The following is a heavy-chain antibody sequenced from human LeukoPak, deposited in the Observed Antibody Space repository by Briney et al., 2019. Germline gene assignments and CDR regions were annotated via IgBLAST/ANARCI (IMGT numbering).Heavy chain of an antibody. Sequence: GRSLRLSCAASGFTFSSYDMHWVRQAPGKGLECVAVIWYDGSNKYYADSVKRRFTISRDNSKNTLYLQMNSLRAEDTAVYYCARAGQWLAPGGVDYWGQGTLVTVSS. CDR3: ARAGQWLAPGGVDY. CDR2: IWYDGSNK. V-gene: IGHV3-33*01. J-gene: IGHJ4*02. CDR1: GFTFSSYD. D-gene: IGHD6-19*01.